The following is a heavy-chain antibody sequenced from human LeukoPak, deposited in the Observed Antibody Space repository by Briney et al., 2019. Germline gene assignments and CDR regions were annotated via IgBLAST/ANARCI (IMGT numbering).Heavy chain of an antibody. CDR1: GFTFSSYA. J-gene: IGHJ4*02. CDR2: ISYDGSNK. D-gene: IGHD4-17*01. Sequence: GGSLRLSCAASGFTFSSYAMHWVRQASGKGLEWVAVISYDGSNKYYADSVKGRFTISRDNSKNTLYLQMNSLRAEDTAVYYCARDGATATVTTVYYFDYWGQGTLVTVSS. V-gene: IGHV3-30-3*01. CDR3: ARDGATATVTTVYYFDY.